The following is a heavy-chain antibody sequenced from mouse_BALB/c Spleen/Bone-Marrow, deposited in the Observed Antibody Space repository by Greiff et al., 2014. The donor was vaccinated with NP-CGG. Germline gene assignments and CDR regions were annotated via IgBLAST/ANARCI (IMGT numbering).Heavy chain of an antibody. CDR1: GFNIKDTY. V-gene: IGHV14-3*02. CDR2: IDPANGNT. D-gene: IGHD2-14*01. J-gene: IGHJ1*01. Sequence: DVQLQESGAELVKPGASVKLSCTASGFNIKDTYLHWVKQRPEQGLEWIGRIDPANGNTKYDPKFQGKATITADTSSNTAYLQLSSLTSEDTAVYYCASYRYAWYVDVWGAGTTVTVSP. CDR3: ASYRYAWYVDV.